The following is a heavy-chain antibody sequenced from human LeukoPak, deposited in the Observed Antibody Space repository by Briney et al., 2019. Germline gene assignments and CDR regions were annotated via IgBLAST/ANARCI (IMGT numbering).Heavy chain of an antibody. CDR3: ARDPRHYGSGTYYNERAQGIDY. D-gene: IGHD3-10*01. J-gene: IGHJ4*02. CDR2: ISRTGTVI. CDR1: GFTFSSFE. V-gene: IGHV3-48*03. Sequence: GGSLRLSCTASGFTFSSFEMNWVRQAPGKGPEWISYISRTGTVIYYADSVKGRFTISRDNAKNSLFLRMTDLRVEDTAVYYRARDPRHYGSGTYYNERAQGIDYWGQGTLVTVSS.